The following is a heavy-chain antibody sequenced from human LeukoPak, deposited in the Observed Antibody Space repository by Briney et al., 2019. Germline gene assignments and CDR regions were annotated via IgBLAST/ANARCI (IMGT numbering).Heavy chain of an antibody. CDR3: VRLKYDFWSGYPQNWFDP. CDR1: GFTFSDYY. V-gene: IGHV3-11*01. J-gene: IGHJ5*02. CDR2: ISSSGSTI. D-gene: IGHD3-3*01. Sequence: PGGSLRLSCAASGFTFSDYYMSWIRQAPGKGLEWVSYISSSGSTIYYADSVKGRFTISRDNAKNSLYLQMNSLRAEDTAVYYCVRLKYDFWSGYPQNWFDPWGQGTLVTVSS.